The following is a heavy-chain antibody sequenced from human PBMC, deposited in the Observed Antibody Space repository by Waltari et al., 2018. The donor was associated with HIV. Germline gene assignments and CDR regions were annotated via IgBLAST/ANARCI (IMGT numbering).Heavy chain of an antibody. D-gene: IGHD3-10*01. CDR2: INMDGTNI. CDR1: GFTLSSSW. CDR3: ARGFPLLDY. V-gene: IGHV3-74*01. Sequence: EVQLVESGGGLVQPGGSLRLSCAASGFTLSSSWMHLVRQDPGKGLVWVSDINMDGTNINYADSVKGRVTSSRDNAKNTLFLQMKNLGAEDTAVYYCARGFPLLDYWGQGTLVTVSS. J-gene: IGHJ4*02.